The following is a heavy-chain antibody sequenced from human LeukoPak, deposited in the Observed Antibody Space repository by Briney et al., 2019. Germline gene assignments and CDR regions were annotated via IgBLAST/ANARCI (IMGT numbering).Heavy chain of an antibody. D-gene: IGHD3-16*01. Sequence: PSETLSLTCTVSGGSISSYYWSLIRQPPGKGLEWIGYSSYSGSTNYNPSLKSRVTISVDTSKNQFSLKLSSVTAADTAVYYCARASRSWHGGGVYYWGQGTLVTVSS. V-gene: IGHV4-59*08. CDR3: ARASRSWHGGGVYY. CDR1: GGSISSYY. J-gene: IGHJ4*02. CDR2: SSYSGST.